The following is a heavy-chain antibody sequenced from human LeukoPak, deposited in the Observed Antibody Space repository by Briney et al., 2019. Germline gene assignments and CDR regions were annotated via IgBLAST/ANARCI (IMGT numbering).Heavy chain of an antibody. J-gene: IGHJ3*02. CDR1: GYSFTSYW. Sequence: GESQKISCKGSGYSFTSYWISWVRQMPGKGLEWMGRIDPSDSYTNYSPSFQGHVTISADKSISTAYLQWSSLKASDTAMYYCARTVDTAMANDAFDIWGQGTMVTVSS. V-gene: IGHV5-10-1*01. D-gene: IGHD5-18*01. CDR3: ARTVDTAMANDAFDI. CDR2: IDPSDSYT.